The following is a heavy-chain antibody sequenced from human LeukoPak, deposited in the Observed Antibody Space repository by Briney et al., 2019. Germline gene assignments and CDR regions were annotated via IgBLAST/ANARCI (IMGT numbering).Heavy chain of an antibody. J-gene: IGHJ4*02. Sequence: PGGSLRLPCAASGFTFSDCAMNWVRQAPGKGLEWVSAVSANGGTTYYADSVKGRFTISRDNSKNTLYLQMNSLRVEDTASYYCAKLLTWPQGFEYWGQGTLVTVSS. CDR2: VSANGGTT. CDR3: AKLLTWPQGFEY. CDR1: GFTFSDCA. D-gene: IGHD5-12*01. V-gene: IGHV3-23*01.